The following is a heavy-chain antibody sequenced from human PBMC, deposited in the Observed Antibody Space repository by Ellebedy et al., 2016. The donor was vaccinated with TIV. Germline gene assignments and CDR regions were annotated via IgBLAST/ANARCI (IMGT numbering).Heavy chain of an antibody. CDR3: ARVSGLSWYYFDY. CDR2: VNSDGSTT. V-gene: IGHV3-74*01. J-gene: IGHJ4*02. Sequence: GESLKISCAASGFTFSNYWMHWVRQAPGKGLVWVSRVNSDGSTTTYADSVKDRFAISRDNAKNTLYLQMNSLRAEDTAVYYCARVSGLSWYYFDYWGQGTLVTVSS. CDR1: GFTFSNYW. D-gene: IGHD3-10*01.